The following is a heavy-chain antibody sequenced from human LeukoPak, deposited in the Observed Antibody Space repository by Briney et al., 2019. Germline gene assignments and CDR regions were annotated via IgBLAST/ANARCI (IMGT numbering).Heavy chain of an antibody. Sequence: PSGTLSLTCAVSGGSISSNNWWGWVRQPPGKGLEWIGEIYHSGNTDYNPSLKSRVTISVDKSKNQFSLKLTSVTAADTAVYYCATRPARGSGPYYPYFDYWGQGTLVTVSS. V-gene: IGHV4-4*02. D-gene: IGHD3-22*01. CDR3: ATRPARGSGPYYPYFDY. CDR2: IYHSGNT. J-gene: IGHJ4*02. CDR1: GGSISSNNW.